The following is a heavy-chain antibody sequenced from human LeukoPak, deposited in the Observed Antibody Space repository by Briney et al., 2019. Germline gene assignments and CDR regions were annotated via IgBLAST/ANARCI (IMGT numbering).Heavy chain of an antibody. CDR1: DYTSSDYG. V-gene: IGHV1-18*01. CDR3: ARDVPGSIGTTARFDP. D-gene: IGHD1-1*01. J-gene: IGHJ5*02. Sequence: ASVKVSCKSSDYTSSDYGITWVRQAPGQGLEWMGWISSHNGNTNYAQTFQGRVTMTTDKSTSTTYMELRSLTSDDTAIYYCARDVPGSIGTTARFDPWGQGTLVTVSS. CDR2: ISSHNGNT.